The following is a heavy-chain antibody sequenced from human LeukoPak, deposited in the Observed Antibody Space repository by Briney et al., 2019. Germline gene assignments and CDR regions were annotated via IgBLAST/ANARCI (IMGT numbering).Heavy chain of an antibody. CDR3: ARNVEQWLVIDAFDI. CDR1: GFTFDDYG. J-gene: IGHJ3*02. Sequence: TGGSLRLSCAASGFTFDDYGMRWVRQAPGKGLEWVAVIWYDGSNKYYADSVKGRFTISRDNSKNTLYLQMNSLRAEDTAVYYCARNVEQWLVIDAFDIWGQGTMVTVSS. CDR2: IWYDGSNK. D-gene: IGHD6-19*01. V-gene: IGHV3-33*08.